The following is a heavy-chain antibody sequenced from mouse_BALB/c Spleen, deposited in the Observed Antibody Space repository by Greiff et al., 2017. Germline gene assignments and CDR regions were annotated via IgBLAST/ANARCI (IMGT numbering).Heavy chain of an antibody. D-gene: IGHD1-1*01. CDR3: ARDYYGSSGAMDY. V-gene: IGHV14-3*02. CDR2: IDPANGNT. CDR1: GFNIKDTY. Sequence: EVQLVESGAELVKPGASVKLSCTASGFNIKDTYMHWVQQRPEQGLEWIGRIDPANGNTKYDPKFQGKATITADTSSNTAYLQLSSLTSEDTAVYYCARDYYGSSGAMDYWGQGTAVTVSS. J-gene: IGHJ4*01.